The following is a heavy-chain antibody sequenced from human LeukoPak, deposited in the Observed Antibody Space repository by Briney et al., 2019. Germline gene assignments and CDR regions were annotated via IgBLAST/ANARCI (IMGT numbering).Heavy chain of an antibody. V-gene: IGHV3-64*01. J-gene: IGHJ4*02. CDR2: ISSNGGST. CDR1: GFTFSSYA. CDR3: ARVFRSVTTLSYFDY. Sequence: PGGSLRLSCAASGFTFSSYAMHWVRQAPGKGLEYVSAISSNGGSTYYANSVKGRFTISRGNSKNTLYLQMGSLRAEDMAVYYCARVFRSVTTLSYFDYWGQGTLVTVSS. D-gene: IGHD4-17*01.